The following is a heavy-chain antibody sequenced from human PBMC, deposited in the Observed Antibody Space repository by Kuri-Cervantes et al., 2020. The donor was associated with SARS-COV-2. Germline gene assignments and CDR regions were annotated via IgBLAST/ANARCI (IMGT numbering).Heavy chain of an antibody. V-gene: IGHV3-7*01. J-gene: IGHJ5*02. CDR2: IKQDGSEK. Sequence: GGSLRLSCAASGFTSSRYWMSWVRQAPGKGLECVANIKQDGSEKYYVDSVKGRFTVSRDNAKNSLYLQMNSLRAEDTAVYYCARGARYYYGSGSYYTNWFDPWGQGTLVTVSS. CDR1: GFTSSRYW. D-gene: IGHD3-10*01. CDR3: ARGARYYYGSGSYYTNWFDP.